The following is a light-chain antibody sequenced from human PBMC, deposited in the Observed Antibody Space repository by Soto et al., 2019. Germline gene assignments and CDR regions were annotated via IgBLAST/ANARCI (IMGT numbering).Light chain of an antibody. J-gene: IGLJ1*01. CDR2: GNN. Sequence: QSVLTQPPSVSGAPGQRVTISCTGSSSNIGAGYDVHWYQQLPGTAPKLLISGNNNRPSGVPDRISDSKSGTSASLAITGLQAEDEANYYCSSFKGTNSFVFGTGTKLTVL. CDR1: SSNIGAGYD. CDR3: SSFKGTNSFV. V-gene: IGLV1-40*01.